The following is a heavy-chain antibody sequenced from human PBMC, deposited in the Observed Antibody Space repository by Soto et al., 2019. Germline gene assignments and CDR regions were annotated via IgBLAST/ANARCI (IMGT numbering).Heavy chain of an antibody. D-gene: IGHD3-10*01. Sequence: EVPLLESGGGLVQPGGSLRLSCAASGFIFSSYDMAWVRQAPGKGLEWVSTVSSSADATQYADSVKGRFTISRDNSKNTLYLEMNNLGDEDTATYYCAKSYFFSWYDSWGQGTLVTVSS. V-gene: IGHV3-23*01. CDR3: AKSYFFSWYDS. CDR2: VSSSADAT. J-gene: IGHJ5*01. CDR1: GFIFSSYD.